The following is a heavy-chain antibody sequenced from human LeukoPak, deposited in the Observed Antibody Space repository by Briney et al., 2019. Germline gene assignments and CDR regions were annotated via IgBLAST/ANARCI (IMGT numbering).Heavy chain of an antibody. V-gene: IGHV3-48*03. CDR2: ISSSGSTI. CDR1: GFTFSSYE. Sequence: GGSLRLSCAASGFTFSSYEMNWVRQAPGKGLEWVSYISSSGSTIYYADSVKGRFTISRDNAKNSLYLQMNSLRAEDTAVYYCATDPVGATILVDYWGQGTLVTVSS. J-gene: IGHJ4*02. CDR3: ATDPVGATILVDY. D-gene: IGHD1-26*01.